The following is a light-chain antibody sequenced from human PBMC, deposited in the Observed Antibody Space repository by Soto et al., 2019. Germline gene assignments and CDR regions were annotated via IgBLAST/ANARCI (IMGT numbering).Light chain of an antibody. CDR1: PSVDSN. CDR3: QQYDKWPLT. V-gene: IGKV3D-15*01. Sequence: EIVMTQSPATLSVSPGEGATLSCRTSPSVDSNLAWYQQKPGQAPRLLIFGASTRATGIPARFSGSGSGTDFTLTISSLQSEDFAVYICQQYDKWPLTVGGGTKVDIK. CDR2: GAS. J-gene: IGKJ4*01.